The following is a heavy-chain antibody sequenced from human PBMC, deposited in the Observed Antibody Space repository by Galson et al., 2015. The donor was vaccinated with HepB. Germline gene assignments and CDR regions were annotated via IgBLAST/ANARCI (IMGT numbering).Heavy chain of an antibody. CDR1: GGSISSYY. V-gene: IGHV4-59*01. CDR2: IYYSGST. CDR3: ARGGLYSSSWYVFPNYFDY. J-gene: IGHJ4*02. D-gene: IGHD6-13*01. Sequence: ETLSLTCTVSGGSISSYYWSWIGQPPGKGLEWIGYIYYSGSTNYNPSLKSRVTISVDTSKNQFSLKLSSVTAADTAVYYYARGGLYSSSWYVFPNYFDYWGQGTLVTVSS.